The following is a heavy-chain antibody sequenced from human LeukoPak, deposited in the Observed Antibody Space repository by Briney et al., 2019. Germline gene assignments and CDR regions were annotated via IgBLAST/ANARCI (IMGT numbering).Heavy chain of an antibody. J-gene: IGHJ4*02. CDR1: GGSISSYY. CDR3: ARERTHYDFWSGYFDY. Sequence: SETLSLTCTVSGGSISSYYWSWIRQPPGKGLEWIGYIYYSGSTNYNPSLKNRVTISVDTSKNQFSLKLSSVTAADTAVYYCARERTHYDFWSGYFDYWGQGTLVTVSS. D-gene: IGHD3-3*01. V-gene: IGHV4-59*01. CDR2: IYYSGST.